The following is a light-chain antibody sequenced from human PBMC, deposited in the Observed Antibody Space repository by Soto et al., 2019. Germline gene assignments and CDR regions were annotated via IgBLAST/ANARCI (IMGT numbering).Light chain of an antibody. V-gene: IGKV3-11*01. CDR3: QQRSNWPPFT. J-gene: IGKJ3*01. CDR2: DAS. Sequence: EIVLTQSPPTLSLSPGERATLSCRASQSVSSYLAWYQQKPGQAPRLLIYDASNRATGIPARFSGSGSGTDGTLNISSLEPEDFAVYYCQQRSNWPPFTFGPGTKVHIK. CDR1: QSVSSY.